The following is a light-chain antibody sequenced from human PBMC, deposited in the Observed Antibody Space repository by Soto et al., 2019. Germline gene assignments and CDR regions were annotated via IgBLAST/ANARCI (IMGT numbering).Light chain of an antibody. Sequence: DIQLSQSPSSVSGSXGEKVTIASRTRRRIRSFLHRVPQKPGKATKLRXXDASSLQTGVTSRLSGSGSGTDFSLNISSLQPEDFATYYCKQSYSTPPWTFGQGTKVDI. V-gene: IGKV1-39*01. J-gene: IGKJ1*01. CDR2: DAS. CDR3: KQSYSTPPWT. CDR1: RRIRSF.